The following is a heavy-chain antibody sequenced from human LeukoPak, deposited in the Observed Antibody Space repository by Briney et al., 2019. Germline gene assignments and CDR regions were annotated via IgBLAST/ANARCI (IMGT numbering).Heavy chain of an antibody. CDR3: ARVGYFGDYVGY. Sequence: GGSLRLSCAASGFTFSSYAMSWVRQAPGKGLEWVSAISGSGGSTYYADSVKGRFTISRDNSKNTLYLQMNSLRAEDTAVYYCARVGYFGDYVGYWGQGTLVTVSS. D-gene: IGHD4-17*01. CDR2: ISGSGGST. J-gene: IGHJ4*02. V-gene: IGHV3-23*01. CDR1: GFTFSSYA.